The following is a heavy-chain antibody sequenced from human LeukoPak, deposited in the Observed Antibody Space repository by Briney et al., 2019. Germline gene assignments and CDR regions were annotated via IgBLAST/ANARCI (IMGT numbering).Heavy chain of an antibody. CDR2: ISSSSSYI. D-gene: IGHD3-3*01. Sequence: PGGSLRLSCAASGFTFSSYSMNWVRQAPGKGLEWVSSISSSSSYIYYADSVKGRFTISRDNAKNSLYLQMNSLRAEDTAVYYCARSIFGVVIGYYFDYWGQGTLVTVSS. CDR1: GFTFSSYS. J-gene: IGHJ4*02. V-gene: IGHV3-21*01. CDR3: ARSIFGVVIGYYFDY.